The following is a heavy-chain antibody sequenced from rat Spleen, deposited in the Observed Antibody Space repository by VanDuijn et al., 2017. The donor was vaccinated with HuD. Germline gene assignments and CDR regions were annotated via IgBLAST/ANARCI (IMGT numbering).Heavy chain of an antibody. CDR1: GFTFSDYY. Sequence: EVQLVESGGGLVQPGRSLKLSCTASGFTFSDYYMAWVRQAPTKGLEWVATFSYDGYNTYYRDSVKGRFTVSRDNAKSTLSLQMDSLRSEDTATYYCARRHYGYTDYFDYWGQGVMVTVSS. J-gene: IGHJ2*01. D-gene: IGHD1-9*01. CDR2: FSYDGYNT. V-gene: IGHV5-7*01. CDR3: ARRHYGYTDYFDY.